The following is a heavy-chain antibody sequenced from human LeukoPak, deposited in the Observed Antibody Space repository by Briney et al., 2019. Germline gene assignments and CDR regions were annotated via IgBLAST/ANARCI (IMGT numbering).Heavy chain of an antibody. CDR1: GASISSSSYY. CDR2: IHYSGST. Sequence: PSETLSLTCAVSGASISSSSYYWAWIRQPPGKGLEWIGSIHYSGSTYYNPSLQSRVTISVDTSKNQFSLKLSSVTAADTAVYYCARVVVVAATWVGNWFDPWGQGTLVTVSS. CDR3: ARVVVVAATWVGNWFDP. J-gene: IGHJ5*02. V-gene: IGHV4-39*07. D-gene: IGHD2-15*01.